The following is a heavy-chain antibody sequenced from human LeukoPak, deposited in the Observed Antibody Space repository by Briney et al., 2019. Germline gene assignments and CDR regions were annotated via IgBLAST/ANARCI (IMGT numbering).Heavy chain of an antibody. V-gene: IGHV5-51*01. J-gene: IGHJ6*02. D-gene: IGHD3-9*01. Sequence: GKSLKISCKGSGYSFTSYWIGWVRQMPGKGLEWMGIIYPGDSDTRYSPSFQGQVTISADKSISTAYLQWNSLKASDTAMYYCATTAGIYDILTGNYGMDVWGQGTTVTVSS. CDR1: GYSFTSYW. CDR3: ATTAGIYDILTGNYGMDV. CDR2: IYPGDSDT.